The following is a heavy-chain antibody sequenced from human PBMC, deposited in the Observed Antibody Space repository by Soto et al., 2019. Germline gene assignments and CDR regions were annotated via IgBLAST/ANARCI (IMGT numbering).Heavy chain of an antibody. Sequence: PSETLSLTCSVSNGSISSSTDYWGWIRQPPGKGLEWIGSIYYTGSTFYNPPLKSRVTISVDTSKNQLSLRLSSVTAADTAVYYCARLCSTKRRGSHYYGIDVWGRETTVTVSS. CDR3: ARLCSTKRRGSHYYGIDV. V-gene: IGHV4-39*01. CDR2: IYYTGST. D-gene: IGHD2-2*01. CDR1: NGSISSSTDY. J-gene: IGHJ6*02.